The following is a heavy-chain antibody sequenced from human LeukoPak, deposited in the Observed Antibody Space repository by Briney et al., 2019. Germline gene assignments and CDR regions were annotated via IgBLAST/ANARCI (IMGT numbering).Heavy chain of an antibody. CDR1: GFIFNNYG. J-gene: IGHJ5*02. V-gene: IGHV3-23*01. Sequence: GGSLRLSCAASGFIFNNYGLIWVRQAPGKGLEWVSAISNDGGGIQYAAFVEGRFTISRDNSKKTLFLHMSSLRAEDTALYYCAKGSSGYFDDLWGQGTLVTVSS. CDR2: ISNDGGGI. CDR3: AKGSSGYFDDL. D-gene: IGHD6-19*01.